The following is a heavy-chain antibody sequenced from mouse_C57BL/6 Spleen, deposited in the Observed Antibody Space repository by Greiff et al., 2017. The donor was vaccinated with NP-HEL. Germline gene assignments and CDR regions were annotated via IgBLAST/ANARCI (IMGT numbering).Heavy chain of an antibody. V-gene: IGHV1-52*01. CDR1: GYTFTSYW. Sequence: QVQLKQPGAELVRPGSSVKLSCKASGYTFTSYWMHWVKQRPIQGLEWIGNIDPSDSETHYNQKFKDKATLTVDKSSSTAYMQLSSLTSEDSAVYYCARLSHWYFDVWGTGTTVTVSS. J-gene: IGHJ1*03. CDR2: IDPSDSET. CDR3: ARLSHWYFDV.